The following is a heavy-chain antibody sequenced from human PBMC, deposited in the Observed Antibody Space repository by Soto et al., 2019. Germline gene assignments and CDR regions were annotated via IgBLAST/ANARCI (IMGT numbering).Heavy chain of an antibody. J-gene: IGHJ4*02. D-gene: IGHD3-3*01. CDR1: GFTFSIYS. Sequence: PGGSLSLSCPASGFTFSIYSMHWVRQAPGKGLEWVSYISSSSSTIYYADSVKGRFTISRDNAKNSLYLQMNSLRAEDTAVYYCATPTIFGVDYWGQGTLVTVSS. CDR3: ATPTIFGVDY. CDR2: ISSSSSTI. V-gene: IGHV3-48*01.